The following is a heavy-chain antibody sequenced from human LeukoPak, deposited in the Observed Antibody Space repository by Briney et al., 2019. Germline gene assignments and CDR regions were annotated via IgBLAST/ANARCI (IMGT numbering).Heavy chain of an antibody. Sequence: ASVKVSCKASGYTFTSYAIHWVRQAPGQRLEWMGWINAGNGNTKYSQKFQGRVTITRDTSASTAYMELSSLRSEDTAVYYCARDCSGGSCYPPFDYWGQGTLVTVSS. CDR3: ARDCSGGSCYPPFDY. J-gene: IGHJ4*02. CDR2: INAGNGNT. V-gene: IGHV1-3*01. D-gene: IGHD2-15*01. CDR1: GYTFTSYA.